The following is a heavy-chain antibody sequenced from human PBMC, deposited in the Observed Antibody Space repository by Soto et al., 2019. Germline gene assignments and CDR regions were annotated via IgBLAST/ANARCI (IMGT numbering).Heavy chain of an antibody. J-gene: IGHJ4*02. CDR2: LIPLFGTT. V-gene: IGHV1-69*06. CDR3: ARGPNWGYRFDS. Sequence: QVQLVQSGAEVKKPGSSVKVSCEASGGTFSGHAISWVRQAPGQGPEWMGGLIPLFGTTQHAQNFQGRLTITAHKSPSTAYLALTSLRFDDTSIYYCARGPNWGYRFDSWRQGTLVTVSS. CDR1: GGTFSGHA. D-gene: IGHD7-27*01.